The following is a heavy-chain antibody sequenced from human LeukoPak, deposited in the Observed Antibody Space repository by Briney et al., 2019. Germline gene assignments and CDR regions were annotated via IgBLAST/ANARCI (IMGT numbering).Heavy chain of an antibody. Sequence: SETLSLTCTVSGGSISSSSYYRGWIRQPPGKGLEWIGSIYYSGSTYYNPSLKSRVTISVDTSKNQFSLKLSSVTAADTAVYYCARLSPAGTDYWGQGTLVTVSS. J-gene: IGHJ4*02. V-gene: IGHV4-39*01. CDR3: ARLSPAGTDY. CDR2: IYYSGST. CDR1: GGSISSSSYY. D-gene: IGHD6-13*01.